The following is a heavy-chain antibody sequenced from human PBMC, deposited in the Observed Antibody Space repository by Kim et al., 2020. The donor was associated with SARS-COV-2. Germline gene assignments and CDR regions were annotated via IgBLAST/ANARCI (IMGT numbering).Heavy chain of an antibody. CDR3: AKDGDAFDI. J-gene: IGHJ3*02. Sequence: GGSLRLSCAASGFTFDDYAMHWVRQAPGKGLEWVSGISWNSGSIGYADSVKGRFTISRDNAKNSLYLQMNSLRAEDTALYYCAKDGDAFDIWGQGTMVTV. CDR1: GFTFDDYA. V-gene: IGHV3-9*01. CDR2: ISWNSGSI.